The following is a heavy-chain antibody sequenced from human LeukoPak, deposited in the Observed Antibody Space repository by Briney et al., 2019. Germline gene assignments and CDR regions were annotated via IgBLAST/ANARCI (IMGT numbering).Heavy chain of an antibody. V-gene: IGHV3-30*18. CDR1: GFTFSSYG. Sequence: GGSLRLSCAASGFTFSSYGMHWVRQAPGKGLEWVAVISYYGSSKYYADSVKGRFTISRDNSKNTLYLQMNSLRAEDTAVYYCAKDIVAAAGTADYWGQGTLVTVFS. CDR2: ISYYGSSK. D-gene: IGHD6-13*01. J-gene: IGHJ4*02. CDR3: AKDIVAAAGTADY.